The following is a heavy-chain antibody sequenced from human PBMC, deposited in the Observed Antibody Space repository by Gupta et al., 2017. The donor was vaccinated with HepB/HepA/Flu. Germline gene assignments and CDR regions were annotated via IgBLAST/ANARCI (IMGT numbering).Heavy chain of an antibody. Sequence: VQLQESGPGLVKPSQTLSLTCTVSGGSISSGGYYWSWIRQHPGKGLEWIGYIYYSGSTYYNPSLKSRVTISVDTSKNQFSLKLSAVTAADTAVYYCARDWGRGGWYGNWFDPWGQGTLVTVSS. CDR1: GGSISSGGYY. V-gene: IGHV4-31*03. D-gene: IGHD6-19*01. CDR2: IYYSGST. CDR3: ARDWGRGGWYGNWFDP. J-gene: IGHJ5*02.